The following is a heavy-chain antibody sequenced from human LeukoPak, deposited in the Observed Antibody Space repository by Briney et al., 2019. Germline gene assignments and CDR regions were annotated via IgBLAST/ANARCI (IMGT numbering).Heavy chain of an antibody. D-gene: IGHD1-1*01. CDR2: ISRSGGNT. V-gene: IGHV3-23*01. Sequence: GVALRLSCAASGITFSTYVMSWVRQAPGKRLQWVSAISRSGGNTYYADSVKGRFTISRDNSKNTLYLQMNSLGADDTAVYYCAKGNWRYFDYWGQGTLVTVSS. CDR3: AKGNWRYFDY. CDR1: GITFSTYV. J-gene: IGHJ4*02.